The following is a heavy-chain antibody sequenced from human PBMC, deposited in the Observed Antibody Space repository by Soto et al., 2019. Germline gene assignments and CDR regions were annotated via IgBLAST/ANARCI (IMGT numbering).Heavy chain of an antibody. Sequence: SETLSLTCTVSGGSISSYYWSWIRQPPGKGLEWIGYIYYSGSANYNPSLKSRVTISVDTSKNQFSLKLSSVTAADTAVYYCARAKAPLYSSSWYWFDPWGQGTLVTVSS. CDR3: ARAKAPLYSSSWYWFDP. D-gene: IGHD6-13*01. CDR2: IYYSGSA. CDR1: GGSISSYY. V-gene: IGHV4-59*08. J-gene: IGHJ5*02.